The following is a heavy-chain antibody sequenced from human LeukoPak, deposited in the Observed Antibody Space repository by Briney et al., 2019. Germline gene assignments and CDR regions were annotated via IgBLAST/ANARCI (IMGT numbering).Heavy chain of an antibody. V-gene: IGHV1-18*04. Sequence: ASVKVSCKASGYTFTSYGISWVRQAPGQGLECMGWISAYNGNTNYAQKLQGRVTMTTDTSTSTAYMELRSLRSDDTAVYYCARESLWFGELPFDYWGQGTLVTVSS. J-gene: IGHJ4*02. CDR2: ISAYNGNT. D-gene: IGHD3-10*01. CDR3: ARESLWFGELPFDY. CDR1: GYTFTSYG.